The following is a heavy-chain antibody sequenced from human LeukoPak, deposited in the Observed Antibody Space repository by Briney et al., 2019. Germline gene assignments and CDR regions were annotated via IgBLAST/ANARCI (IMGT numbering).Heavy chain of an antibody. CDR2: IYYSGST. Sequence: NSSETLSLTCTVSGGSISSYYWSWIRQPPGKGLEWIGYIYYSGSTNYNPSLKSRVTILVDTSKNQFSLKLSSVTAADTAVYYCAGHSSSADYWGQGTLVTVSS. D-gene: IGHD6-13*01. J-gene: IGHJ4*02. CDR1: GGSISSYY. V-gene: IGHV4-59*01. CDR3: AGHSSSADY.